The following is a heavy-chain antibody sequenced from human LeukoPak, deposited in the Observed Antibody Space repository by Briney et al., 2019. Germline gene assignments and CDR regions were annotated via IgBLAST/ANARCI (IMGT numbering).Heavy chain of an antibody. CDR1: GYTFTGYY. J-gene: IGHJ6*02. CDR2: INPNSGGT. V-gene: IGHV1-2*02. CDR3: AREEEPAAIYYYYGMDV. D-gene: IGHD2-2*01. Sequence: ASVKVPCKASGYTFTGYYMHWVRQAPGQGLEWMGWINPNSGGTNYAQKFQGRVTMTRDTSISTAYMELSRLRSDDTAVYYCAREEEPAAIYYYYGMDVWGQGTTVTVSS.